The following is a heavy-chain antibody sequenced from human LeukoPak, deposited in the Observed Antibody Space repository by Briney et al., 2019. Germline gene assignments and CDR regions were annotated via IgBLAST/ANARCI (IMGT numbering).Heavy chain of an antibody. Sequence: GGSLRLSCAASGFTFSYYSMNWVRQAPGKGLEWVSSISGSSSYIYYADSVKGRFTISRDNAKNSLFLQINSLRVDDTAVYYCARGGYSSGRDYFDYWGQGTLVTVSS. CDR3: ARGGYSSGRDYFDY. CDR1: GFTFSYYS. V-gene: IGHV3-21*01. D-gene: IGHD6-19*01. CDR2: ISGSSSYI. J-gene: IGHJ4*02.